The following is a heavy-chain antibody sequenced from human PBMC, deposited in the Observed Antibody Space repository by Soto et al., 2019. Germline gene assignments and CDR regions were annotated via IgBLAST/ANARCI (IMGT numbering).Heavy chain of an antibody. CDR1: GYTFTSYG. CDR3: AREGGSSTYYPLEPDY. Sequence: ASVKVSCKASGYTFTSYGISWVRQAPGQGLEWMGWISAYNGNTNYAQTLQDRISMTIDTSARTAYLEVRSLTSADTGVYFCAREGGSSTYYPLEPDYWGQGTLVTVSS. D-gene: IGHD2-2*01. CDR2: ISAYNGNT. J-gene: IGHJ4*02. V-gene: IGHV1-18*04.